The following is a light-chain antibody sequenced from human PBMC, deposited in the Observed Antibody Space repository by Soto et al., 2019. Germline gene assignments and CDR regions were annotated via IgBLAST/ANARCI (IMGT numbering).Light chain of an antibody. J-gene: IGKJ2*01. Sequence: EIVMTQSPATLSLSPGERAALSCRASQSINSELAWYQKKPGQPPRLLIYGASNRATGVPARFTGSESGTEFTLTISRLQSEDFAVYYNQQGQNWPLTFGQGTRREI. CDR1: QSINSE. CDR3: QQGQNWPLT. V-gene: IGKV3-15*01. CDR2: GAS.